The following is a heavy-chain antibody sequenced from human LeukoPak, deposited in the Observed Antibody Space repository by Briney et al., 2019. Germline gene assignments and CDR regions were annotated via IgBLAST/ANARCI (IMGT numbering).Heavy chain of an antibody. Sequence: SETLSLTCAVYGGSFSGYCWSWIRQPPGKGLEWIGEINHSGSTNYNPSLKSRVTISVDTSKNQFSLKLSSVTAADTAVYYCARGLAAAGTGYWGQGTLVTVSS. CDR3: ARGLAAAGTGY. J-gene: IGHJ4*02. CDR1: GGSFSGYC. CDR2: INHSGST. V-gene: IGHV4-34*01. D-gene: IGHD6-13*01.